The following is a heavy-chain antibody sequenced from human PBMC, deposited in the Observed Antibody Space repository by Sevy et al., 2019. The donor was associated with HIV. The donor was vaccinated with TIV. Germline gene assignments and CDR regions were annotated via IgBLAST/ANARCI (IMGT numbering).Heavy chain of an antibody. V-gene: IGHV1-2*02. CDR3: ARFSRLDF. CDR2: INPNTGDT. D-gene: IGHD2-2*01. Sequence: ASVKVSCKASGYTFIKHYIHWVRQAPGQGLEWMGWINPNTGDTNYAQKFQGRVTMTRDTSISTVYMELTRLTSDDTAVYYCARFSRLDFWGQGTLVTVSS. J-gene: IGHJ4*02. CDR1: GYTFIKHY.